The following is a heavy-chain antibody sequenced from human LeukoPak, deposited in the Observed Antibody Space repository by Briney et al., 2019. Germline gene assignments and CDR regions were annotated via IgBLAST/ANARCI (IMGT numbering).Heavy chain of an antibody. CDR3: ARSSPGVSFDY. D-gene: IGHD3-10*01. CDR1: GFTFSSYA. Sequence: GGSLRLSCAASGFTFSSYAMHWVRQAPGKGLEWVAVISYDGSNKYYADSVKGRFTISRDNSKNTLYLQMNNLRAEDTAVYYCARSSPGVSFDYWGQGTLVTVSS. CDR2: ISYDGSNK. V-gene: IGHV3-30*04. J-gene: IGHJ4*02.